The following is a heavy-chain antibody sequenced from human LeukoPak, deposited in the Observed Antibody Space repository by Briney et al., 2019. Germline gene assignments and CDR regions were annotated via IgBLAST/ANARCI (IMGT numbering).Heavy chain of an antibody. CDR2: IYSGGTT. V-gene: IGHV3-53*01. CDR3: ARGHWFAHLDY. D-gene: IGHD3-9*01. Sequence: GGSLRLSCTASGFTFGDYAMSWFRQAPGKGLEWVSIIYSGGTTYYADSVKGRFTISRDNSKNTLFLQMNSLRAEDTAVYYCARGHWFAHLDYWGQGTLVTVSS. J-gene: IGHJ4*02. CDR1: GFTFGDYA.